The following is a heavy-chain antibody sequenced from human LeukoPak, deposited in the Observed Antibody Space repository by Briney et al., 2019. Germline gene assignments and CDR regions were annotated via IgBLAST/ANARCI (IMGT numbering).Heavy chain of an antibody. Sequence: SGGSLRLSCTASGFTFGDYGMTWVRQAPGKGLEWVGFIRSKAYGGKTEYAASVKGRFTISRDDSKSIAYLQMNSLKTEDTAVYYCTRRASSADYWGQGTLVTVS. CDR1: GFTFGDYG. J-gene: IGHJ4*02. CDR2: IRSKAYGGKT. CDR3: TRRASSADY. V-gene: IGHV3-49*04.